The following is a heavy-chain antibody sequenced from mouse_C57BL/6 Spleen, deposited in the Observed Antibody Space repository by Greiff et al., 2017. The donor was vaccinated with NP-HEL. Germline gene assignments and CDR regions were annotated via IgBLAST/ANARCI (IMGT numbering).Heavy chain of an antibody. D-gene: IGHD1-1*01. J-gene: IGHJ2*01. CDR1: GFNIKDDY. Sequence: VQLQQSGAELVRPGASVKLSCTASGFNIKDDYMHWVKQRPEQGLEWIGWIDPENGDTEYASKFQGRATITADTTSNTAYLQHSSLTSEDTADYYCTTRYGSSYWGQGTTLTVSS. V-gene: IGHV14-4*01. CDR3: TTRYGSSY. CDR2: IDPENGDT.